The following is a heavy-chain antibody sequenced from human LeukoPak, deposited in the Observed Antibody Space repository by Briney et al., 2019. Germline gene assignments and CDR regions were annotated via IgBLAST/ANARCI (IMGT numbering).Heavy chain of an antibody. D-gene: IGHD6-13*01. J-gene: IGHJ4*02. CDR1: GFTFSSYA. CDR3: TKHDRYSSSWNYFDY. CDR2: ISGSGGST. Sequence: AGGSLRLSCAASGFTFSSYAMSWVRQAPGKGLKWVSAISGSGGSTYYADSVKGRFTISRDNSKNTLYLQMNSLRAEDTAVYYCTKHDRYSSSWNYFDYWGQGTLVTVSS. V-gene: IGHV3-23*01.